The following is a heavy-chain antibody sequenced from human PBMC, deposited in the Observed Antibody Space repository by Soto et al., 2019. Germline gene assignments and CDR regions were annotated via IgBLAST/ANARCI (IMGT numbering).Heavy chain of an antibody. V-gene: IGHV3-48*03. CDR2: ISSSGSTI. J-gene: IGHJ4*02. Sequence: EVQLVESGGGLVQPGGSLRLSCAASGFTFSSYEMNWVRQAPGKGLEWVSYISSSGSTIYYADSVKGRFTISRDNAKNSLYLQMNSLRADDTAVYYCARDRYYDSSGPTTYFDYWGQGTLVTVSS. CDR3: ARDRYYDSSGPTTYFDY. D-gene: IGHD3-22*01. CDR1: GFTFSSYE.